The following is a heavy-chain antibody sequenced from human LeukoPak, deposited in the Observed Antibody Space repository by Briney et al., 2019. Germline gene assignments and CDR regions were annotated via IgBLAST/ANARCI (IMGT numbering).Heavy chain of an antibody. V-gene: IGHV3-21*06. CDR1: GFTFSGYN. J-gene: IGHJ6*03. CDR3: ARDPYSGNYGAYYYYYMDV. D-gene: IGHD1-26*01. CDR2: ITSSSSYI. Sequence: GGSLRLSCAASGFTFSGYNMNWVRQAPGKGLEWVSSITSSSSYIYYADSVKGRFTISRDNAKNSLYLQMDSLRVEDTAVYYCARDPYSGNYGAYYYYYMDVWGKGTTVTISS.